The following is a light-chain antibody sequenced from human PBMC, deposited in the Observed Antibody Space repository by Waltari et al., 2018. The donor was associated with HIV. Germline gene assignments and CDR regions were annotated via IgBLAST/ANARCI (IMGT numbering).Light chain of an antibody. CDR3: GSYTDTNNHYV. J-gene: IGLJ1*01. CDR1: RRDIGGYTY. CDR2: EVT. Sequence: QSALTQPPSASGSPGQSVTISCTGTRRDIGGYTYASRYQQHPCKAPKLLIYEVTNRPSGVPDRFSGSKSGNTASLTVSGLQPEDEADYYCGSYTDTNNHYVFGTGTKVT. V-gene: IGLV2-8*01.